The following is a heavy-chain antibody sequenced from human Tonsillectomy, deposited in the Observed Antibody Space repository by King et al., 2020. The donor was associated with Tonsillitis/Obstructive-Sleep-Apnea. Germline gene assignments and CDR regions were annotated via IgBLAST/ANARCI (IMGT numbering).Heavy chain of an antibody. J-gene: IGHJ4*02. Sequence: VQLVESGGGLVKPGGSLRLSCAASGFTFSSYSMNRVRQAPGKGLEWVSSISSSSSYIYYADSVKGRFTISRDNAKNSLYLQMNSLRAEDTAVYYCARDSVGATNLDYWGQGTLVTVSS. V-gene: IGHV3-21*01. CDR1: GFTFSSYS. CDR3: ARDSVGATNLDY. D-gene: IGHD1-26*01. CDR2: ISSSSSYI.